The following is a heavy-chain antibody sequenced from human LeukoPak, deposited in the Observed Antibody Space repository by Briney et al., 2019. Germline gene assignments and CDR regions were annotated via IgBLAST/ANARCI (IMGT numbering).Heavy chain of an antibody. D-gene: IGHD6-13*01. V-gene: IGHV3-30*18. Sequence: PGGSLRLSCAASGFTFSSYGMLWVRQAPGKGLEWVAVISYDGSNKYYADSVKGRFTISRDNSKNTLYLQMNSLRAEDTAVYYCAKGAAADFYYYYYGMDVWGKGTTVTVSS. J-gene: IGHJ6*04. CDR1: GFTFSSYG. CDR2: ISYDGSNK. CDR3: AKGAAADFYYYYYGMDV.